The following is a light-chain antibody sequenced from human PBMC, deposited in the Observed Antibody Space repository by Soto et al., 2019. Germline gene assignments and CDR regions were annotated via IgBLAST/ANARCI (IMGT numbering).Light chain of an antibody. J-gene: IGKJ1*01. CDR1: QSVSSNH. CDR3: QQYGSSPGT. CDR2: DAS. V-gene: IGKV3-20*01. Sequence: EIVLTQSPGTLSLSPGERATLSCRASQSVSSNHLAWYQQKLAQAPRLLIYDASSRATGIPDRFSGSGSGTGFTLTISRLEPEDFAVYYCQQYGSSPGTFGQGTKVDI.